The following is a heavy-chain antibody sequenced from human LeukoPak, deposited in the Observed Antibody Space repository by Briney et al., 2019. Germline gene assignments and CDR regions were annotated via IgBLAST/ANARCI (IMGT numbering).Heavy chain of an antibody. J-gene: IGHJ5*02. CDR3: ARGIAAAGRGNWFDP. D-gene: IGHD6-13*01. Sequence: ASVKVSCKASGYTFTSYDINWVRQATGQGLEWMGWMNPNSGNTGYAQKFQGRVTITRNTSISTAYMELSSLRSEDMAVYYCARGIAAAGRGNWFDPWGQGTLVTVSS. CDR2: MNPNSGNT. CDR1: GYTFTSYD. V-gene: IGHV1-8*03.